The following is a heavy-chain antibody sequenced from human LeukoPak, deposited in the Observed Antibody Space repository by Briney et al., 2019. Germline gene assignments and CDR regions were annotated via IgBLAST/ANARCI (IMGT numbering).Heavy chain of an antibody. Sequence: SETLSLTCTVSGGSISSSSYYWGWIRQPPGKGLEWIGCIYYSGSTYYNPSLKSRVTISVDTSKNQFSLKLSSVTAADTAVYYCARDPARLDSSSWFRDGMDVWGQGTTVTVSS. V-gene: IGHV4-39*07. D-gene: IGHD6-13*01. CDR2: IYYSGST. J-gene: IGHJ6*02. CDR1: GGSISSSSYY. CDR3: ARDPARLDSSSWFRDGMDV.